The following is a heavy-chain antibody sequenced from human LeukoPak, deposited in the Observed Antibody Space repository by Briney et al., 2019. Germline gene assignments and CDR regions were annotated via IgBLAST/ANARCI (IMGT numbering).Heavy chain of an antibody. CDR3: ARDRDICSGGTCYSYYMDV. V-gene: IGHV1-2*02. J-gene: IGHJ6*03. CDR2: INPYSGGT. Sequence: ASVKVSCKASGYTFTGYFMHWVRQAPGQELEWMGWINPYSGGTHYAQKFQGRVTMTGDTSISTAYMELSRLTSDDTAVYYCARDRDICSGGTCYSYYMDVWGKGTTVTISS. CDR1: GYTFTGYF. D-gene: IGHD2-15*01.